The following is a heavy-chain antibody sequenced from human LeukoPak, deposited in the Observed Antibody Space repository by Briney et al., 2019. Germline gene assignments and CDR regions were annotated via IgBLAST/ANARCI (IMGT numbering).Heavy chain of an antibody. CDR3: ARRRRVGAYSYYFDY. CDR2: MYYIGST. D-gene: IGHD1-26*01. V-gene: IGHV4-39*07. CDR1: GVSVNNRTYY. J-gene: IGHJ4*02. Sequence: SETLSLTCTVSGVSVNNRTYYWGWIRQPPGKGLEWIGSMYYIGSTYYNPSLKSRVTISVDTSKNQFSLKLYSVTAADTAVYYCARRRRVGAYSYYFDYWGQGTLVTVSS.